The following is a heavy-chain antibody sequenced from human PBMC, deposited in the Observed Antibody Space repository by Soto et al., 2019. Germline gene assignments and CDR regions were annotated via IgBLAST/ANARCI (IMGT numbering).Heavy chain of an antibody. V-gene: IGHV3-30*18. J-gene: IGHJ4*02. CDR1: GFTFSSYG. CDR2: ISYDGSNK. CDR3: AKDKSSSWYPDY. D-gene: IGHD6-13*01. Sequence: QVQLVESGGGVVQPGRSLRLSCAASGFTFSSYGMHWVRQAPGKGLEWVAVISYDGSNKYYADSVKGRFTISRDNSKNTLYLQMNSLRAEDTAVYYCAKDKSSSWYPDYWGQGNLVTVSS.